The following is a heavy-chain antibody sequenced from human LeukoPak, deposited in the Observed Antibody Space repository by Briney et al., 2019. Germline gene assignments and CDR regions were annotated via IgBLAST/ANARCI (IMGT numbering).Heavy chain of an antibody. Sequence: PSETLSLTCSVSGGSISSSGYYWSWIRQSPGKGLEWIGYVYHDGTTYYNPSLKSRATISVDRSKNQLSLKLNSVTAADTAVYFCARWADHWGQGTLVTVSS. CDR2: VYHDGTT. J-gene: IGHJ4*02. CDR1: GGSISSSGYY. V-gene: IGHV4-30-2*06. CDR3: ARWADH.